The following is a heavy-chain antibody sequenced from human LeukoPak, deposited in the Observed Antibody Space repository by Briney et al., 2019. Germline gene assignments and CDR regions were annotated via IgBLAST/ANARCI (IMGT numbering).Heavy chain of an antibody. CDR3: AKDALWFGQLFDY. J-gene: IGHJ4*02. CDR2: ISVSGGST. CDR1: GFTFSSYA. D-gene: IGHD3-10*01. V-gene: IGHV3-23*01. Sequence: GGCLRLSCAASGFTFSSYAMSWVREAPGKGLEWGSDISVSGGSTYYADSVKGRFTISRDNSKNTLYLQMNSLRAEDTAVYYCAKDALWFGQLFDYWGQGTLVTVSS.